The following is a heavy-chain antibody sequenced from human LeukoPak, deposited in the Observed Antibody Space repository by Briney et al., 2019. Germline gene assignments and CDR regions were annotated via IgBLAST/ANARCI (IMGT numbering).Heavy chain of an antibody. CDR2: ISSSSSYI. Sequence: GGSLRLSCAASGFTFSSYSMNWVRQAPGKGLEWVSSISSSSSYIYYADSVKGRFTISRDNAKNSLYLQMNSLRAEDTAVYYCARDLRNYYGSGSYPNWGQGTLVTVSS. V-gene: IGHV3-21*01. CDR3: ARDLRNYYGSGSYPN. CDR1: GFTFSSYS. J-gene: IGHJ4*02. D-gene: IGHD3-10*01.